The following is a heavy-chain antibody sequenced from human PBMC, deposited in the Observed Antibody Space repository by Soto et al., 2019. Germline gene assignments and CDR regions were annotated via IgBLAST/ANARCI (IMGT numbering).Heavy chain of an antibody. V-gene: IGHV4-59*01. J-gene: IGHJ4*02. D-gene: IGHD5-12*01. CDR1: GGSISSYY. Sequence: TSETLSLTCTVSGGSISSYYWSWIRQPPGKGLEWIGYIYYSGSTNYNPSLKSRVTISVDTSKNQFSLKLSSVTAADTAVYYCARWTITTFDYWGQGTLVTVSS. CDR2: IYYSGST. CDR3: ARWTITTFDY.